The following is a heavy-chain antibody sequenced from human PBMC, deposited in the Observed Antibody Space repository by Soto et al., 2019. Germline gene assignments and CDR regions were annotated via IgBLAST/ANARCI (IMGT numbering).Heavy chain of an antibody. V-gene: IGHV1-18*01. CDR1: GYTFTSYG. D-gene: IGHD2-15*01. Sequence: ASVKVSCKASGYTFTSYGISWVRQAPGQGLEWMGWISAYNGNTNYAQKLQGRVTMTTDTSTSTAYMELRSLRSDDTAVYYCARHPKYCSGGSCCPGSPPQPMDVWGKGTTVTVSS. CDR2: ISAYNGNT. J-gene: IGHJ6*04. CDR3: ARHPKYCSGGSCCPGSPPQPMDV.